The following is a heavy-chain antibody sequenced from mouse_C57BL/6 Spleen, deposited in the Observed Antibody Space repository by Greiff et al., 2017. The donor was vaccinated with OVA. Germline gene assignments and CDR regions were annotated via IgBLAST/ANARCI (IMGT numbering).Heavy chain of an antibody. CDR3: ARDYYGSSLYY. CDR2: IHPNSGST. CDR1: GYTFTSYW. J-gene: IGHJ2*01. Sequence: QVQLQQPGAELVKPGASVKLSCKASGYTFTSYWMHWVKQRPGQGLEWIGMIHPNSGSTNYNEKFKSKATLTVDKSSSTAYMQLSSLTSEDSAVYYCARDYYGSSLYYWGQGTTLTVSS. D-gene: IGHD1-1*01. V-gene: IGHV1-64*01.